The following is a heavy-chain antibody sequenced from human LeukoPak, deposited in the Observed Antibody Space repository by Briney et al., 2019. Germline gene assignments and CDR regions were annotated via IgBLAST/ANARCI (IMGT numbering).Heavy chain of an antibody. CDR1: GFTFSSYA. CDR3: AHISSSWPDY. V-gene: IGHV3-23*01. CDR2: ISGSGGST. Sequence: GGSLRLSCAASGFTFSSYAMSWVRQAPGKGLEWVSAISGSGGSTYYADSVKGRFTISKDNSKNTLYLQMNSLRAEDTAVYYCAHISSSWPDYWGQGTLATVSS. D-gene: IGHD6-13*01. J-gene: IGHJ4*02.